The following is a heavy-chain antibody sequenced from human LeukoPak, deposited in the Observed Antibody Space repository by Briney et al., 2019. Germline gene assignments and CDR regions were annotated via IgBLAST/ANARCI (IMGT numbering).Heavy chain of an antibody. CDR1: GYTFTSYG. V-gene: IGHV1-18*01. Sequence: GASVKVSCKASGYTFTSYGISWVRQAPGQGLEWMGWISAYNGNTNYAQKLQGRVTMTTDTSTSTAYMELRSLRSDDTAVYYCARAPYLFTIFGVIPFDYWGQGTLVTVSS. J-gene: IGHJ4*02. CDR3: ARAPYLFTIFGVIPFDY. CDR2: ISAYNGNT. D-gene: IGHD3-3*01.